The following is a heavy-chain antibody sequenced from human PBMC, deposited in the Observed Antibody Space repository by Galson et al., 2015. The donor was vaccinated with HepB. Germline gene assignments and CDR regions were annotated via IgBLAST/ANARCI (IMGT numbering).Heavy chain of an antibody. CDR3: ARDIAVAGTGWFDP. Sequence: SLRLSCAASGFTFSSYAMHWVRQAPGKGLEWVAVISYDGSNKYYADSVKGRFTISRDNSKNTLYPQMNSLRAEDTAVYYCARDIAVAGTGWFDPWGQGTLVTVSS. D-gene: IGHD6-19*01. J-gene: IGHJ5*02. CDR1: GFTFSSYA. V-gene: IGHV3-30-3*01. CDR2: ISYDGSNK.